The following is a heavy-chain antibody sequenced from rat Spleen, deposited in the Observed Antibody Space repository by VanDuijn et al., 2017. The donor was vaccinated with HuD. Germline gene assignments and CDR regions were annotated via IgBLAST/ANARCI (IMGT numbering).Heavy chain of an antibody. CDR2: IWTGGTT. CDR1: GFSLTRYD. V-gene: IGHV2-43*01. Sequence: QVQLKESGPGLVQPSQTLSLTCTVSGFSLTRYDISWVRQPPGKGLEWMGVIWTGGTTAYNSLLKSRLSISRDTSKSHVFLKMNSLQTEDTATYYCARVGYSSYIRYFDYWGQGVMVTVSS. D-gene: IGHD1-2*01. CDR3: ARVGYSSYIRYFDY. J-gene: IGHJ2*01.